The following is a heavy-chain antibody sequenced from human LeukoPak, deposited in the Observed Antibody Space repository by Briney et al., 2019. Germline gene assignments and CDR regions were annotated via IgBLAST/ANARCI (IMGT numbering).Heavy chain of an antibody. J-gene: IGHJ4*02. CDR3: ARGYYGSGSYSDY. D-gene: IGHD3-10*01. CDR1: GFTFSSYA. CDR2: ISYDGSNK. Sequence: GGSLRLSCAASGFTFSSYAMHWVRQAPGKGLEWVAVISYDGSNKYYADSVKGRFTISRDNSKNTLYLQMNSPRAEDTAVYYCARGYYGSGSYSDYWGQGTLVTVSS. V-gene: IGHV3-30-3*01.